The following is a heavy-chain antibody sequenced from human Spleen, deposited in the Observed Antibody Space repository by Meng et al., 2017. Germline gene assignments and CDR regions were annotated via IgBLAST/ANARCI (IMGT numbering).Heavy chain of an antibody. J-gene: IGHJ6*02. CDR1: GFTFSDFY. V-gene: IGHV3-7*01. CDR2: IKQDGSEK. Sequence: GGSLRLSCAASGFTFSDFYMSWVRQAPGKGLEWVANIKQDGSEKYYVDSVKGRFTISRDNAKNSLYLQMNSLRAEDTAVYYCAREPGRGGRDGYNSYYYGMDVWGQGTTVTVSS. CDR3: AREPGRGGRDGYNSYYYGMDV. D-gene: IGHD5-24*01.